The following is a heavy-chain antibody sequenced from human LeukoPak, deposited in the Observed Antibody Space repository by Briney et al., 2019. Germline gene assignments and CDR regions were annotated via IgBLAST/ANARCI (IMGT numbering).Heavy chain of an antibody. CDR2: IIPIFGTA. Sequence: ASVKVSCKASGGTFSSYAISWVRQAPGQGLEWMGGIIPIFGTANYAQKFQGRVTITTDESTSTAHMELSSLRSEDTAVYYCARGTAGGVINWGIDYWGQGTLVTVSS. D-gene: IGHD3-16*02. J-gene: IGHJ4*02. CDR3: ARGTAGGVINWGIDY. V-gene: IGHV1-69*05. CDR1: GGTFSSYA.